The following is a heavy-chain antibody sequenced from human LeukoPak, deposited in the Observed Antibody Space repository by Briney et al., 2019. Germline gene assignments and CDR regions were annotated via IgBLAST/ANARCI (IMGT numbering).Heavy chain of an antibody. J-gene: IGHJ4*02. CDR2: IYYSGST. CDR1: GGSVSSDTYY. V-gene: IGHV4-39*07. D-gene: IGHD3-10*01. Sequence: SETLSLTCSVSGGSVSSDTYYWGWIHQPPGKGLEWIGLIYYSGSTYYSPSLKSRISISIDRSKNQFSLLLNSVTAADTAVYYCASQRGGGFDFWGQGALVTVSS. CDR3: ASQRGGGFDF.